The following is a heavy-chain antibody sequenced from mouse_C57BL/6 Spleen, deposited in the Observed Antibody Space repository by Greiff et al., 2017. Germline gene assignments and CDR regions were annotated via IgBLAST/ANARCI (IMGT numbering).Heavy chain of an antibody. CDR3: ARDSTVATPWFAY. V-gene: IGHV1-7*01. CDR2: INPSSGYT. D-gene: IGHD1-1*01. J-gene: IGHJ3*01. CDR1: GYTFTSYW. Sequence: VQGVESGAELAKPGASVKLSCKASGYTFTSYWMHWVKQRPGQGLEWIGYINPSSGYTKYNQKFKDKATLTADKSSITAYMQLSSLTYEDSAVYYCARDSTVATPWFAYWCQGTLVTVSA.